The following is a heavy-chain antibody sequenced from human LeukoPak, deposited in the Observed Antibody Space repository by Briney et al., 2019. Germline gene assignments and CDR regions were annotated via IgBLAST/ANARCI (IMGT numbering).Heavy chain of an antibody. J-gene: IGHJ4*02. V-gene: IGHV3-30*18. D-gene: IGHD3-22*01. CDR1: GFTFSSYW. Sequence: GGSLRLSCAASGFTFSSYWMSWVRQAPGKGLEWVAVISYDGSNKYYADSVKGRFTISRDNSKNTLYLQMNSLRAEDTAVYYCAKDSYDSSGYPDYWGQGTLVTVSS. CDR3: AKDSYDSSGYPDY. CDR2: ISYDGSNK.